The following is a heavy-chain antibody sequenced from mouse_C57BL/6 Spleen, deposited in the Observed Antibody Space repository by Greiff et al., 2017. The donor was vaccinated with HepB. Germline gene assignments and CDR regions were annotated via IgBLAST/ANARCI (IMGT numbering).Heavy chain of an antibody. CDR2: ISYDGSN. V-gene: IGHV3-6*01. CDR3: ARDEYYGSFAY. CDR1: GYSITSGYY. J-gene: IGHJ3*01. D-gene: IGHD1-1*01. Sequence: VQLKQSGPGLVKPSQSLSLTCSVTGYSITSGYYWNWIRQFPGNKLEWMGYISYDGSNNYNPSLKNRISITRDTSKNQFFLKLNSVTTEDTATYYCARDEYYGSFAYWGQGTLVTVSA.